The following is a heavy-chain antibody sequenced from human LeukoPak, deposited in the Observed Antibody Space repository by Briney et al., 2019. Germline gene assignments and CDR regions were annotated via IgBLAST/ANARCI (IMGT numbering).Heavy chain of an antibody. Sequence: GGSLRLSCAASEFTVSSNYMSWVRQAPGKGLEWVSVIYTGGSTYHVDSAKGRFTISRDNSKNTLYLQMNSLRAEDTAVYYCAGEPSEGHYFDYWGQGTLVTVSS. CDR3: AGEPSEGHYFDY. V-gene: IGHV3-53*01. CDR1: EFTVSSNY. J-gene: IGHJ4*02. CDR2: IYTGGST.